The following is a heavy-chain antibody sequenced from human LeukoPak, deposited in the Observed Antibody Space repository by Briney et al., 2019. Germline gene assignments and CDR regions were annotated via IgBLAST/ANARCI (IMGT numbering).Heavy chain of an antibody. D-gene: IGHD6-13*01. CDR2: IHPGDSDT. CDR1: GYTFARYW. V-gene: IGHV5-51*01. J-gene: IGHJ4*02. Sequence: GESLKISCKGSGYTFARYWIGWVRQMPGKGLEWMGIIHPGDSDTRYSPSFQGQVTISADKSISTAYLQWSSLKASDTAMYYCARFIAGRGFDYWGQGTLVTVSS. CDR3: ARFIAGRGFDY.